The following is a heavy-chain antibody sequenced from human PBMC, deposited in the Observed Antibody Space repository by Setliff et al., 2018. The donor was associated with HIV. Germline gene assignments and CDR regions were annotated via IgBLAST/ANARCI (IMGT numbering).Heavy chain of an antibody. D-gene: IGHD5-18*01. CDR1: GGSITSSSYY. V-gene: IGHV4-39*01. Sequence: SETLSLTCPVSGGSITSSSYYWGWIRQPPGKGLEWIGSIYYSGRSYYSLSLKSRVSLSGYTSKNQISLKLSSVTAADTDIYCCARTRGYTYGYIDYWGQGTLVTVSS. CDR2: IYYSGRS. CDR3: ARTRGYTYGYIDY. J-gene: IGHJ4*02.